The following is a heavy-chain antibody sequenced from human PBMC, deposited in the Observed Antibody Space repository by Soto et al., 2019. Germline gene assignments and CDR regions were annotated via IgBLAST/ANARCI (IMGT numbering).Heavy chain of an antibody. CDR3: AKDRILPSMITFGGVIVPGNSFDY. CDR1: GFTFSSYA. J-gene: IGHJ4*02. V-gene: IGHV3-23*01. D-gene: IGHD3-16*02. CDR2: ISGSGGST. Sequence: GGSLRLSCAASGFTFSSYAMSWVRQAPGKGLEWVSAISGSGGSTYYADSVKGRFTISRDNSKNTLYLQMNSLRAEDTAVYYCAKDRILPSMITFGGVIVPGNSFDYWGQGTLVTVSS.